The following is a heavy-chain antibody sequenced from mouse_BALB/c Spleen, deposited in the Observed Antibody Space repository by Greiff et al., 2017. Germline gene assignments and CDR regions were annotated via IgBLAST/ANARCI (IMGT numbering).Heavy chain of an antibody. CDR2: IDPANGNT. CDR3: VYYDYDEEWFAY. CDR1: GFNIKDTY. Sequence: EVQLQQSGAELVKPGASVKLSCTASGFNIKDTYMHWVKQRPEQGLEWIGRIDPANGNTKYDPKFQGKATITADTSSNTAYLQLSSLTSEDTAVYYCVYYDYDEEWFAYWGQGTLVTVSA. J-gene: IGHJ3*01. D-gene: IGHD2-4*01. V-gene: IGHV14-3*02.